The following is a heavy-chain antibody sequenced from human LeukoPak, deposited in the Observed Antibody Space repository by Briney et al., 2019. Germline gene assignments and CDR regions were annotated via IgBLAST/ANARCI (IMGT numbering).Heavy chain of an antibody. V-gene: IGHV3-30*02. CDR3: AKGGGYEAQYYYYYLDA. J-gene: IGHJ6*03. CDR2: IRYDGSNK. Sequence: GGSLRLSCAASGFTFSSYGMHWVRQAPGKGLEWVAFIRYDGSNKYYADSVKGRFTISRDNSKNTLYLQMKSLRAEDTAVYYCAKGGGYEAQYYYYYLDAWGKGTTVTISS. CDR1: GFTFSSYG. D-gene: IGHD5-12*01.